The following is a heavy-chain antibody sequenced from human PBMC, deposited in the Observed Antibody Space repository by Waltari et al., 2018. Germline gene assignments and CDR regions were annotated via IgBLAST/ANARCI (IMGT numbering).Heavy chain of an antibody. Sequence: QVQLQQWGAGLLKPSETLSLTCGVYGGSFSGYYWSWIRQPPGKGLEWIGEINHSGSTNYNPSLKSRVTISVDTSKNQFSLRLTSVTAADTAVYYCARRFSAWYSGGFDIWGQGTMGTVSS. CDR2: INHSGST. V-gene: IGHV4-34*01. CDR3: ARRFSAWYSGGFDI. CDR1: GGSFSGYY. J-gene: IGHJ3*02. D-gene: IGHD6-19*01.